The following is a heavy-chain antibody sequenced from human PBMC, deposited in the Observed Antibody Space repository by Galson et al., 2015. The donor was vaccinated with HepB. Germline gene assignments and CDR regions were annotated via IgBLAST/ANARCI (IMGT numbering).Heavy chain of an antibody. Sequence: SLRLSCAASGFTFSSYWMHWVRQAPGKGLVWVSRINSDGSSTSYTDSVKGRFTISRDNAKNTLYLQMSSLRAEDTAVYYCARVPRGGSGSYYYSFDYWGQGTLVTVSS. CDR1: GFTFSSYW. D-gene: IGHD3-10*01. CDR3: ARVPRGGSGSYYYSFDY. J-gene: IGHJ4*02. V-gene: IGHV3-74*01. CDR2: INSDGSST.